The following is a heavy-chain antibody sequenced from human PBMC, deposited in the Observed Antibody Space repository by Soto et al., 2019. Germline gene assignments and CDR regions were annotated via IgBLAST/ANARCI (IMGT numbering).Heavy chain of an antibody. D-gene: IGHD3-22*01. V-gene: IGHV3-23*01. Sequence: EVNLLESGGDVVHPGGSLRLSCAASGFTFSSYAMNWVRQAPGKGLEWVSSVSANGRNTYYADSVKGRFTVSRDKSKNALFLQLDSLRVEDTAIYYCAKDLSSLGWLALGAPFDSWGPGTLVTVSS. CDR3: AKDLSSLGWLALGAPFDS. CDR1: GFTFSSYA. J-gene: IGHJ4*02. CDR2: VSANGRNT.